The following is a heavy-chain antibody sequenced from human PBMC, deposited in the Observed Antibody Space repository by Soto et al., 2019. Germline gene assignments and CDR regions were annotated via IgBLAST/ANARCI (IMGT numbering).Heavy chain of an antibody. D-gene: IGHD2-2*01. Sequence: GGSLRLSCAASGFIFNNYAMTWVRQAPGKGLEWVSTVTASGGGTFYANSVKGRFTISRDNSRNTLHLQMSSLRVEDTALYYCAKALVPALTAKFGYWGQGTLVPVSS. CDR3: AKALVPALTAKFGY. CDR1: GFIFNNYA. V-gene: IGHV3-23*01. CDR2: VTASGGGT. J-gene: IGHJ4*02.